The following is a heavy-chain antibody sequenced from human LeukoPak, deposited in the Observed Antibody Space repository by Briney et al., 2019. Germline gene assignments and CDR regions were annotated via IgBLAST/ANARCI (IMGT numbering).Heavy chain of an antibody. CDR2: ISVGSTTI. V-gene: IGHV3-48*01. CDR1: GFTFSSYS. Sequence: SLRLSRAASGFTFSSYSMNWVRQAPGKGLEWVSYISVGSTTIYYADSVKGRFTISRDNAKSTVYLQMNSLRAEDSALYYCAKGQMATILGFDSWGQGALVTVSS. D-gene: IGHD5-24*01. J-gene: IGHJ4*02. CDR3: AKGQMATILGFDS.